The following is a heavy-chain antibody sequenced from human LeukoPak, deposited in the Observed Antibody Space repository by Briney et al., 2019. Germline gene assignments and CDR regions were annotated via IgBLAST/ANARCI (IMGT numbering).Heavy chain of an antibody. CDR1: GFTFNRNA. CDR3: AKDRRSDLPTAPFDS. V-gene: IGHV3-23*01. CDR2: ISADGGST. Sequence: QPGGSLRLSCAASGFTFNRNAMTWVRQTPGKGLEWVSAISADGGSTYYADSVRGRFTISRDNSHNTLYLQMNSLRAEDTAIYYCAKDRRSDLPTAPFDSWGQGTLLTVSS. J-gene: IGHJ4*02. D-gene: IGHD5-18*01.